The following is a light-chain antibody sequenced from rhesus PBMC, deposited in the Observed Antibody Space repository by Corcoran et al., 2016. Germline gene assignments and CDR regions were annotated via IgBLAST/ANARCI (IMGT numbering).Light chain of an antibody. CDR3: SSYVATNSYI. V-gene: IGLV2-32*02. CDR2: EVT. J-gene: IGLJ1*01. CDR1: SSDIGTFNY. Sequence: QAALTQPRSVSGSPGQSVTISCTWTSSDIGTFNYVSWYQQLPDTAPRLLIYEVTRRPSGVSDRFSGSKSGITASLTISGLQAEDAADYYCSSYVATNSYIFGIGTRLTVL.